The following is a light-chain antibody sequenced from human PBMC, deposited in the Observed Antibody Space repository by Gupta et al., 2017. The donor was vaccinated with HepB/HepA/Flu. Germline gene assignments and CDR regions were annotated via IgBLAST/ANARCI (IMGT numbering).Light chain of an antibody. CDR3: QQYGSSPPLYT. CDR2: GAS. CDR1: QSVSSSY. V-gene: IGKV3-20*01. J-gene: IGKJ2*01. Sequence: EIVLTPSPGTLSLSPGERATLSCRASQSVSSSYLAWYQPKPGQAPRLLNYGASSRATGIPDRFSGIGSGTDFTHTSSRLEPEDFAVYDCQQYGSSPPLYTFGQGTKLEIK.